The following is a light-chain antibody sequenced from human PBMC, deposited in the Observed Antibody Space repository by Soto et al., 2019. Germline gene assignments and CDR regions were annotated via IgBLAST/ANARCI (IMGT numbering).Light chain of an antibody. Sequence: DIQLTQSPSFLSASAGDRVTITCRASQGIRHFLAWYQQKPGKAPKLLIYSASSLQSGVPSRFSGSGSGTEFTLTISSLQPEDFATYYCQQLNSYPTFGQGTKLEIK. CDR1: QGIRHF. CDR3: QQLNSYPT. J-gene: IGKJ2*01. CDR2: SAS. V-gene: IGKV1-9*01.